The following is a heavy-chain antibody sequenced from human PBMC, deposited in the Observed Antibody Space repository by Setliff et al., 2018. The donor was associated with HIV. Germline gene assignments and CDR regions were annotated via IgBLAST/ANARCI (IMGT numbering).Heavy chain of an antibody. CDR1: GGSISSSSYY. CDR3: ARAVQLGYFDY. CDR2: IYYSGST. V-gene: IGHV4-39*07. Sequence: SETLSLTCTVSGGSISSSSYYWGWIRQLPGKGLEWIGSIYYSGSTYYNPSLKSRVTISVDTSKNQFSLKLSSVTAADTAVYYCARAVQLGYFDYWGQGTLVTVTS. D-gene: IGHD6-6*01. J-gene: IGHJ4*02.